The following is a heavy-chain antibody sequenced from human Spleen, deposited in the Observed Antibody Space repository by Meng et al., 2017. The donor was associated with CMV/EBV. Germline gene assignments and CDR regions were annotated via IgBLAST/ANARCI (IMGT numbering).Heavy chain of an antibody. CDR3: ARAGSYWRVFDY. V-gene: IGHV1-69*05. CDR1: GGTFSSYA. CDR2: IIPISTTP. J-gene: IGHJ4*02. Sequence: SVKVSCKASGGTFSSYAISWVRQAPGQGLEWMGGIIPISTTPNYAQNFQGRLTITTDESTSTAYMELSSLTSEDTAVYYCARAGSYWRVFDYWGQGTLVTVSS. D-gene: IGHD1-26*01.